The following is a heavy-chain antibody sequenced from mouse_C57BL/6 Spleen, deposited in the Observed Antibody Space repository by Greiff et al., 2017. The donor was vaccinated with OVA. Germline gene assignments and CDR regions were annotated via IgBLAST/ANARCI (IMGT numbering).Heavy chain of an antibody. Sequence: VQLQQSGAELVKPGASVKLSCKASGYTFTSYWMHWVKQRPGQGLEWIGMIPPNSGSTNYNEKFKSKATLTVDKSSSTAYMQLSSLTSADSAVYYCARGDDYDGDAWFAYWGQGTLVTVSA. CDR1: GYTFTSYW. D-gene: IGHD2-4*01. V-gene: IGHV1-64*01. J-gene: IGHJ3*01. CDR3: ARGDDYDGDAWFAY. CDR2: IPPNSGST.